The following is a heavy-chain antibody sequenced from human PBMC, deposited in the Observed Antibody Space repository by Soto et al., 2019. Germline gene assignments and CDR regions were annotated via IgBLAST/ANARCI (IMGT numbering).Heavy chain of an antibody. CDR1: GFTVSSNY. CDR3: ARTGTQIVDYYDSSGYHGFEDY. J-gene: IGHJ4*02. Sequence: EVQLVETGGGLIQPGGSLRLSCAASGFTVSSNYMSWVRQAPGKGLEWVSVIYSGGSTYYADSVKGRFTISRDNSKNTLYLQMNSLRAEDTAVYYCARTGTQIVDYYDSSGYHGFEDYWGQGTLVTVSS. V-gene: IGHV3-53*02. CDR2: IYSGGST. D-gene: IGHD3-22*01.